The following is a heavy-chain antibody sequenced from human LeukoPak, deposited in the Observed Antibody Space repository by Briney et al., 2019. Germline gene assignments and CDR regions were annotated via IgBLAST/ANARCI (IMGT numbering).Heavy chain of an antibody. CDR1: GGSISSNTYY. J-gene: IGHJ4*02. V-gene: IGHV4-39*01. CDR2: VYYSGST. D-gene: IGHD1-1*01. Sequence: SETLSLTCIVSGGSISSNTYYWGWIRQPPGMGLEWIGSVYYSGSTYYNPSLKSRSTISLDTSKNQFSLKVGSVTAADTAMYYCARRVEGFDYWGQGTLVTVSS. CDR3: ARRVEGFDY.